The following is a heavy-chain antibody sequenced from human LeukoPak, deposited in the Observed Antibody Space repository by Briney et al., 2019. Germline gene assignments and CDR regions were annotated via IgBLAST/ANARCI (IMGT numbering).Heavy chain of an antibody. D-gene: IGHD4-11*01. V-gene: IGHV3-74*01. CDR3: ARGLVPGFLDY. Sequence: GGSLRLSCAASGFTFSSSWMYWVRQAPGKGLVWVSRINSDESITTYADSVKGRFTISRDNAKNTLYLQMNSLKAEDTAVYYCARGLVPGFLDYWGQGTPVTVSS. CDR2: INSDESIT. CDR1: GFTFSSSW. J-gene: IGHJ4*02.